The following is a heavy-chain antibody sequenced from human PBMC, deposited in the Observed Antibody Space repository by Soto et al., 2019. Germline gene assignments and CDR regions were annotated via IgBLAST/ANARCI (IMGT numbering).Heavy chain of an antibody. V-gene: IGHV1-69*13. D-gene: IGHD3-22*01. CDR3: ARGEEPITMIQGSY. CDR1: GGTFSSYA. Sequence: SVKVSCKASGGTFSSYAISWVRQAPGQGLEWMGGIIPIFGTANYAQKFQGRVTITADESTSTAYMELSSLRSEDTAVYYCARGEEPITMIQGSYWGQGTLVTVSS. J-gene: IGHJ4*02. CDR2: IIPIFGTA.